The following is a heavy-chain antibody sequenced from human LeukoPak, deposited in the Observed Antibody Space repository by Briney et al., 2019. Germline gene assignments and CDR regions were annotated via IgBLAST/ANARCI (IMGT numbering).Heavy chain of an antibody. V-gene: IGHV3-30*03. J-gene: IGHJ4*02. CDR3: AREKGWAAAGKGWLDY. CDR1: GFTFSSYG. D-gene: IGHD6-13*01. Sequence: GGSLRLSCAASGFTFSSYGMHWVRQAPGKGLEWVAVISYDGSNKYYADSVKGRFTISRDNSKNTLYLQMNSLRAEDTAVYYCAREKGWAAAGKGWLDYWGQGTLVTVSS. CDR2: ISYDGSNK.